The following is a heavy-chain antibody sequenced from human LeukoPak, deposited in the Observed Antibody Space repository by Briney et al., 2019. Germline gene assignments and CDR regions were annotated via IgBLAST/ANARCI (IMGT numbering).Heavy chain of an antibody. V-gene: IGHV4-34*01. Sequence: PSETLSLTCTVSGASITSYYWNWIRQPPGKGLEWIGEINHSGSTNYNPSLKSRVTISVDTSKNQFSLKLSSVTAADTAVYYCARGHRGAYGDYWGQGTLVTVSS. D-gene: IGHD5-12*01. CDR3: ARGHRGAYGDY. J-gene: IGHJ4*02. CDR1: GASITSYY. CDR2: INHSGST.